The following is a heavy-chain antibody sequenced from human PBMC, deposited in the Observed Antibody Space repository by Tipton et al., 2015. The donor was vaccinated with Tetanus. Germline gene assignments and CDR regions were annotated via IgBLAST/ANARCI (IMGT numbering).Heavy chain of an antibody. Sequence: LRLSCIVSGGSMSGSGHYGAWVRQPPGKGLESIGYIYYSGSTYYNPSLKSRVTISVDTSKNQFSLRLSSVTAADTAVYYCARDRGVRGGYYYYHGMDVWGQGTTVTVSS. CDR3: ARDRGVRGGYYYYHGMDV. J-gene: IGHJ6*02. CDR1: GGSMSGSGHY. V-gene: IGHV4-31*02. CDR2: IYYSGST. D-gene: IGHD3-10*01.